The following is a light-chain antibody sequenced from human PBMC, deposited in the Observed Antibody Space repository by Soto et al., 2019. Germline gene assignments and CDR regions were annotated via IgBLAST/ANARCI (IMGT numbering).Light chain of an antibody. V-gene: IGKV3-20*01. Sequence: PGERATLSCRASQSVSNYLVWYQQKPGHAPRLLISGASSRATGIPDRFSGSGSGTEFTLTIRRLEPEDFAVYYCQQYGGSPQTFGQETKV. CDR1: QSVSNY. CDR3: QQYGGSPQT. CDR2: GAS. J-gene: IGKJ1*01.